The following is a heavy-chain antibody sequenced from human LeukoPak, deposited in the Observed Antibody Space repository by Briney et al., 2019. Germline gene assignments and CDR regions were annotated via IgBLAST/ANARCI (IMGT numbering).Heavy chain of an antibody. CDR2: IYGGGSV. D-gene: IGHD1-26*01. Sequence: GGSLRLSCAASGFTVRSNYMSRVRQAPGKGLEWVSIIYGGGSVFYADSVKGRFTISRGNSKNTLYLQMNSLRGEDTAVYYCARGGSYLSAFDIWGQGTMVTVSS. CDR1: GFTVRSNY. CDR3: ARGGSYLSAFDI. V-gene: IGHV3-53*01. J-gene: IGHJ3*02.